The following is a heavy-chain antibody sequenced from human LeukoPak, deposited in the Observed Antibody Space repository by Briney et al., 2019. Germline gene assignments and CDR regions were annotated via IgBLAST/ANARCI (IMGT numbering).Heavy chain of an antibody. CDR1: GYNFTPYW. J-gene: IGHJ4*02. CDR3: ARRRRSTSVPYYFDY. V-gene: IGHV5-51*01. CDR2: IYPGDSDT. Sequence: GESRKISCKASGYNFTPYWIGWVRQMPGKGLEWMGIIYPGDSDTRYSPSFQGQVTISADKSISTAYLQWSSLKASDTAMYYCARRRRSTSVPYYFDYWGQGTLVTVSS. D-gene: IGHD2-2*01.